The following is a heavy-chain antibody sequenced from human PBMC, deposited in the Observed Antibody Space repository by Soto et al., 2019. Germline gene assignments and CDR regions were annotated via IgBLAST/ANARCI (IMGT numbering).Heavy chain of an antibody. D-gene: IGHD6-19*01. V-gene: IGHV4-39*01. CDR1: GGSLSGSRYY. Sequence: QLLLRESGPGLVKPSETLSLTCTVSGGSLSGSRYYWGWLRQPPGQGLEWIATIYYSGSTYYNPSLKRRGNISVDTSKNQCSLRLSSGTAADTGVYECVRLEGIAVAGIGIDYWGQGTLVTVSS. J-gene: IGHJ4*02. CDR2: IYYSGST. CDR3: VRLEGIAVAGIGIDY.